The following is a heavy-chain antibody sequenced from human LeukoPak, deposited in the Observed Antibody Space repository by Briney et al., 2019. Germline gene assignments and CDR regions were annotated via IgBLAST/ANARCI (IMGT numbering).Heavy chain of an antibody. CDR3: ARDDAGYSSGWYWVY. V-gene: IGHV3-48*03. Sequence: GGCLRLSSAASTFTFSGYELNWVRQAPGTGQEWDSYISSSVSIIYYADSVKGRFTISRDNAKNSLYLQMNSLRAEDTAVYYCARDDAGYSSGWYWVYWGQGTLVTVSS. D-gene: IGHD6-19*01. CDR1: TFTFSGYE. J-gene: IGHJ4*02. CDR2: ISSSVSII.